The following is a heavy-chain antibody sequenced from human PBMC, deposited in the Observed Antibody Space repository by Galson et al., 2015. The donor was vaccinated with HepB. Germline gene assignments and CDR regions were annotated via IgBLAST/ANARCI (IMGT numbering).Heavy chain of an antibody. CDR1: GFTFSSYS. Sequence: SLRLSCAASGFTFSSYSMNWVRQAPGKGLEWVSSISSSSGYIYYADSVKGRFTISRDNAKNSLYLQMNSLRAEDTAVYYCARELRSKRDVWFGDGMDVWGQGTTVTVSS. CDR2: ISSSSGYI. V-gene: IGHV3-21*01. D-gene: IGHD3-10*01. CDR3: ARELRSKRDVWFGDGMDV. J-gene: IGHJ6*02.